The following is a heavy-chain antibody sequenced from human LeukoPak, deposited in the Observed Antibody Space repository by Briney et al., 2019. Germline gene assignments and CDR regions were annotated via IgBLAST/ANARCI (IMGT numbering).Heavy chain of an antibody. CDR1: GGSISSGDYY. CDR3: ARHSSDSSGYYPDAFDI. J-gene: IGHJ3*02. V-gene: IGHV4-30-4*01. Sequence: SQTLSLTCTVSGGSISSGDYYWSWIRQPPGKGLEWIGYIYYSGSTYYNPSLKSRVTISVDTSKNQFSLKLSSVTAADTAVYYCARHSSDSSGYYPDAFDIWGQGTMVTVSS. D-gene: IGHD3-22*01. CDR2: IYYSGST.